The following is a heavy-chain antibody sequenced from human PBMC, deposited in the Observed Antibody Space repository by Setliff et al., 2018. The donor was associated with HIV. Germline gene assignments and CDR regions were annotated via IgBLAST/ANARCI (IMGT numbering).Heavy chain of an antibody. J-gene: IGHJ6*03. CDR2: IIPMFGTA. V-gene: IGHV1-69*05. CDR3: ARGSIAAPKHYYYMNV. Sequence: SVKVSCKTSGGTFSNYAISWVRQAPGQGLEWMGGIIPMFGTANYAQKFQGRVTITTDASTSTAYMELSSLRSEDTAVYYCARGSIAAPKHYYYMNVCGKGTTITVSS. D-gene: IGHD6-6*01. CDR1: GGTFSNYA.